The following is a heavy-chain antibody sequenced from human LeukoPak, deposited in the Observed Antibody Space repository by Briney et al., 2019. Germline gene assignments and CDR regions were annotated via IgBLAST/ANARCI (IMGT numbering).Heavy chain of an antibody. D-gene: IGHD1-14*01. V-gene: IGHV3-7*03. J-gene: IGHJ3*02. CDR3: ARDVLAAGATGTFDI. CDR2: IKQDGSEK. Sequence: PGGSLRLSCAASTFAFSNYWMSWVRRAPGKGLEWVAHIKQDGSEKYYVDSVKGRFTISRDNAKTSLYLQMNSLRAEDTAVYYCARDVLAAGATGTFDIWGQGTMVTVSS. CDR1: TFAFSNYW.